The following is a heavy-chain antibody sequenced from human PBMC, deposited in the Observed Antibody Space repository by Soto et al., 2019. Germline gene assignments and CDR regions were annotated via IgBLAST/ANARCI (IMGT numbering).Heavy chain of an antibody. V-gene: IGHV3-74*01. D-gene: IGHD1-1*01. CDR2: INGDETSK. CDR1: GFTFSNYW. J-gene: IGHJ4*02. CDR3: ARFPASAPAGTDF. Sequence: EVQLVESGGGSVQPGGSLRLSCAASGFTFSNYWIHWVRQGPGKGLVWVSRINGDETSKAYADSVKGRFTISRDYAKSTVYLQMNSLRDEDTAMYYCARFPASAPAGTDFWGRGTLVTVSS.